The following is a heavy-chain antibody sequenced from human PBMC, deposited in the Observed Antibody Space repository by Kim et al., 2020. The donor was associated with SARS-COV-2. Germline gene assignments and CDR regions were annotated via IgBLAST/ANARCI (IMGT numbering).Heavy chain of an antibody. Sequence: GGSLRLSCAASGFTVSSNYMSWVRQAPGKGLEWVSFIYSGGSTNYAASLKGRSTISRDNTKNTLYLQMKSLRAEDTAVYYCARSPGYSSSWLYYFDYWGQGTLVTVSS. CDR2: IYSGGST. J-gene: IGHJ4*02. CDR3: ARSPGYSSSWLYYFDY. V-gene: IGHV3-66*02. CDR1: GFTVSSNY. D-gene: IGHD6-13*01.